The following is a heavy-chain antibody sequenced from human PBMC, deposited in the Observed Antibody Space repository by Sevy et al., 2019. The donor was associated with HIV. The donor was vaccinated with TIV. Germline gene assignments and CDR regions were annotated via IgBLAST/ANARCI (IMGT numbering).Heavy chain of an antibody. J-gene: IGHJ5*01. V-gene: IGHV3-7*01. CDR1: GFTFSSYW. Sequence: GGSLRLSCAVSGFTFSSYWMSLVRHAPGKGLEWVANINQDGSEKYYVDSVKGRFTISRDSAKNSVYVQMNSLRDEDTGVYCCVRDRSSSWFDSWGQGTLVTVSS. CDR2: INQDGSEK. D-gene: IGHD6-13*01. CDR3: VRDRSSSWFDS.